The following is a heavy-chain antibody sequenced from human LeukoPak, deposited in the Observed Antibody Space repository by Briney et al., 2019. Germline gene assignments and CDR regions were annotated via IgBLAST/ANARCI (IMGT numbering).Heavy chain of an antibody. CDR1: GGSFSGYY. CDR3: ARSHSSSWYGGFDY. D-gene: IGHD6-13*01. CDR2: IYYSGST. J-gene: IGHJ4*02. Sequence: SETLSLTRALYGGSFSGYYWSWIRQPPGKGLEWLGNIYYSGSTYYNPSLESRLTISVDTSKNQFSLNRRSVTAADTAVYYCARSHSSSWYGGFDYWGQGILVTVSS. V-gene: IGHV4-34*01.